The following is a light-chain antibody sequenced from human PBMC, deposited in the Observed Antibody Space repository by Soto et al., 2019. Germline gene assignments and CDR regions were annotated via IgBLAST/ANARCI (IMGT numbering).Light chain of an antibody. CDR3: QQTYRPHPL. CDR1: QSIGPN. J-gene: IGKJ1*01. Sequence: DIHMTQSPSSLSESIGYRVTLTCRSTQSIGPNLNWYQQRPGKAPKLLIYAVSSMQSAVSSRLSGSGSAKDFTLSINSLQREDFATYYRQQTYRPHPLFGQGSKVDIX. V-gene: IGKV1-39*01. CDR2: AVS.